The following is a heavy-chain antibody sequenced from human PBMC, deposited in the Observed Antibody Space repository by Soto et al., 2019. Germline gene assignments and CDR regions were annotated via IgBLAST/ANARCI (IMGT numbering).Heavy chain of an antibody. CDR3: AGGIATGQLDP. J-gene: IGHJ5*02. Sequence: ASVKVSCKASGYTFTRYTMNWVRQAPGQRLEWMGWINPDNGNTKSSQKFQDRVIITRDTSASTAYMDLSSLRSEDTAVYYCAGGIATGQLDPWGQGTLVTVSS. CDR1: GYTFTRYT. D-gene: IGHD2-15*01. CDR2: INPDNGNT. V-gene: IGHV1-3*01.